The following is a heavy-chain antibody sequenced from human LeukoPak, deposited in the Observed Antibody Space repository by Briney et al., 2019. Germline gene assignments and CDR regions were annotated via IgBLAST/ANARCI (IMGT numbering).Heavy chain of an antibody. J-gene: IGHJ3*02. D-gene: IGHD2-15*01. Sequence: SETLSLTCTVSGGSISSYYWSWIRQPAGKGLGWIGRIYTSGSTNYNPSLKSRVTMSVDTSKNQFSLKLSSVTAADTAVYYCARDHCGGSCQSDAFDIWGQGTMVTVSS. CDR2: IYTSGST. CDR3: ARDHCGGSCQSDAFDI. V-gene: IGHV4-4*07. CDR1: GGSISSYY.